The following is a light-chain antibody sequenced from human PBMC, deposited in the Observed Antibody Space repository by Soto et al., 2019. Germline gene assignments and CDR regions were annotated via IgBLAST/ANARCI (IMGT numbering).Light chain of an antibody. Sequence: EIVMTQSPATLSVSPGERATLSCRASQSVRDNLAWYQQKPGQAPRLLIYGASTRATGIPARFSGSGSGTEFTLTISSLQSEDFAVYYCQQYNDWPLTFGGGTKVESK. CDR2: GAS. CDR3: QQYNDWPLT. V-gene: IGKV3D-15*01. CDR1: QSVRDN. J-gene: IGKJ4*01.